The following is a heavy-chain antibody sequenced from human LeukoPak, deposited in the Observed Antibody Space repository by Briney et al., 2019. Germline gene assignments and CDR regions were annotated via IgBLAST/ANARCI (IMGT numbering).Heavy chain of an antibody. J-gene: IGHJ4*02. Sequence: PGGSLRLSCTASGFTFSSRWMSWVRQAPGKGLEWVANIKQDGSERYYVDSVKGRFTISRDNARNSLYLQMNNLGAEDTAVYHCARRHDGIGYSFADWGQGTLVSVSS. CDR3: ARRHDGIGYSFAD. V-gene: IGHV3-7*01. D-gene: IGHD3-22*01. CDR1: GFTFSSRW. CDR2: IKQDGSER.